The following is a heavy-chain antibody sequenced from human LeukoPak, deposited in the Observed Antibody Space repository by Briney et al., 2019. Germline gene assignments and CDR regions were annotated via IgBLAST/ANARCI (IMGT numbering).Heavy chain of an antibody. J-gene: IGHJ5*02. D-gene: IGHD3-10*01. CDR3: ARVPGEWENWFDP. Sequence: PSETLSLTCTVSGGSISSSYWSWIRQPAGKGLDGIGRIYTSGSTNYNPSLKSRVTMSVDTSKNQFSLKLSSVTAADTAVYYCARVPGEWENWFDPWGQGTLVTVSS. CDR1: GGSISSSY. V-gene: IGHV4-4*07. CDR2: IYTSGST.